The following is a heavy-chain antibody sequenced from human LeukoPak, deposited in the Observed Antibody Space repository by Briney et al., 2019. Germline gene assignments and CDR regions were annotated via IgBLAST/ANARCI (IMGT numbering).Heavy chain of an antibody. D-gene: IGHD7-27*01. V-gene: IGHV3-30-3*01. CDR3: ARDPGGTGDRRGFDY. J-gene: IGHJ4*02. CDR2: ISYDGSNK. Sequence: GGSLRLSCAASGFTFSSYAMHWVRQAPGKGLEWVAVISYDGSNKYYADSVKGRFTISRDNSKNTLYLQMNSLRAEDTAVYYCARDPGGTGDRRGFDYWGQGTLVTVSS. CDR1: GFTFSSYA.